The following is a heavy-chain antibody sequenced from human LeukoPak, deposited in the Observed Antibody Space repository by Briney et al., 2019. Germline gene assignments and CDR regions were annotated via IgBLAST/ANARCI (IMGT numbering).Heavy chain of an antibody. CDR3: ARGLRADAFDI. CDR2: IWYDGSNK. Sequence: GGSLRLSCAASGFTFSTYGMHWVRQAPGKGLEWVAFIWYDGSNKYYADSVKGRFTISRDNSKKKLYLQLNSLRPEDTAVYYCARGLRADAFDIWGQGTMVTVSS. V-gene: IGHV3-30*02. D-gene: IGHD4-17*01. J-gene: IGHJ3*02. CDR1: GFTFSTYG.